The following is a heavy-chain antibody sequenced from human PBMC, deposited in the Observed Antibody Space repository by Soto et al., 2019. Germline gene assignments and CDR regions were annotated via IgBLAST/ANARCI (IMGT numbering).Heavy chain of an antibody. V-gene: IGHV3-48*01. D-gene: IGHD6-19*01. CDR3: AREYSSGWYSVHAFDI. J-gene: IGHJ3*02. CDR2: IRSSSSTI. CDR1: GFTFGTNS. Sequence: EVQLVESGGGLVQPGGSLGLSCAASGFTFGTNSMNWFPQPPGKGREWVSYIRSSSSTIYYAASVKGRFTISRDNAKNSLYLQMNSLRAEDTAVYYCAREYSSGWYSVHAFDIWGQGTMVTVSS.